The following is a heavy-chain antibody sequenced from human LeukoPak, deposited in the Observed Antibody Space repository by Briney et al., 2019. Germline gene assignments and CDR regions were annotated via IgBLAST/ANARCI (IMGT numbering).Heavy chain of an antibody. V-gene: IGHV3-30*04. CDR1: GFTFSSYA. CDR2: ISYDGSNK. D-gene: IGHD4-17*01. CDR3: ARGYGYDAFDI. J-gene: IGHJ3*02. Sequence: PGGSLRLSCAASGFTFSSYAMHRVRQAPGKGLEWVAVISYDGSNKYYADSVKGRFTISRDNSKNTLYLQMNSLRAEDTAVYYCARGYGYDAFDIWGQGTMVTVSS.